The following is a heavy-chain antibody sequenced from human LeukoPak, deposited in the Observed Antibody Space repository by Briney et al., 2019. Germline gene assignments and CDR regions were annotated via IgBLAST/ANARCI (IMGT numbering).Heavy chain of an antibody. Sequence: PSETLSLTCAVYGGSFSGYYWNWIRQPPGKGLEWIGEINHSGGTNYNPSLKSRVTISVDTSKNQFSLKLSSVTAADTAVYYCARTYYDFWSGYSGGYYFDYWGQGTLVTVSS. CDR2: INHSGGT. V-gene: IGHV4-34*01. D-gene: IGHD3-3*01. CDR1: GGSFSGYY. J-gene: IGHJ4*02. CDR3: ARTYYDFWSGYSGGYYFDY.